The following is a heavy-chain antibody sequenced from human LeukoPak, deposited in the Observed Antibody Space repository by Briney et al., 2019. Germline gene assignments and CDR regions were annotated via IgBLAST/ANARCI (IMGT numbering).Heavy chain of an antibody. D-gene: IGHD6-13*01. CDR1: GFTFSSYS. Sequence: GGSLRLSCAASGFTFSSYSMNWVRQAPGKGLEWVSYISSSSSTIYYADSVKGRFTISRDNAKNSLYLQMNSLRAEDTAVYYCARFSSSWIYYFDYWGQGTLVTVSS. CDR3: ARFSSSWIYYFDY. CDR2: ISSSSSTI. V-gene: IGHV3-48*01. J-gene: IGHJ4*02.